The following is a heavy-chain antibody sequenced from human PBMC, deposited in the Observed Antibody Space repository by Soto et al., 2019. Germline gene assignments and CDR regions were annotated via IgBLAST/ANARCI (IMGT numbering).Heavy chain of an antibody. CDR2: MNPSSGTT. Sequence: QVQLVQSGAEVKKPGASVKVSCKASGYTFTSHDINWVRQATGQGLEWMGWMNPSSGTTGFARKFQGRVTMTRNTSISTAYMDLSGLTSEDTAVYYCARGPPYGDYVDYWGQGTLVTVSS. CDR3: ARGPPYGDYVDY. V-gene: IGHV1-8*01. D-gene: IGHD4-17*01. J-gene: IGHJ4*02. CDR1: GYTFTSHD.